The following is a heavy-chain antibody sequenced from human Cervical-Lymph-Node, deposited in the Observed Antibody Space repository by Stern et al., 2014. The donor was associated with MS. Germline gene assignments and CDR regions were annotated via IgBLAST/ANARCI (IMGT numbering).Heavy chain of an antibody. J-gene: IGHJ4*02. V-gene: IGHV1-2*02. CDR1: EYTFTGYY. D-gene: IGHD1-26*01. Sequence: VQLVESGAEVKKPGASVKVTCKTSEYTFTGYYIHWVRQAPGQGLEWMGWINPSSGATNYAQRFQDRISLTSDTSNSLAYMELDRLTSGDTAVYYCARISLGSGIDYWGQGSLVTVSS. CDR3: ARISLGSGIDY. CDR2: INPSSGAT.